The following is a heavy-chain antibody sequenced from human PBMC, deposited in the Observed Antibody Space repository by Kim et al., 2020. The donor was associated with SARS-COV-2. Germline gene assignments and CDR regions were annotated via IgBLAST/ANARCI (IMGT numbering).Heavy chain of an antibody. D-gene: IGHD3-9*01. Sequence: SETLSLTCAVYGGSFSGYYWSWIRQPPGKGLEWIGEINHSGSTNYNPSLTSRVTISVDTSKNQFSLKLSSVTAADTAVYYCARSVTIYPRPFDYWGQGTLVTVSS. V-gene: IGHV4-34*01. CDR3: ARSVTIYPRPFDY. J-gene: IGHJ4*02. CDR2: INHSGST. CDR1: GGSFSGYY.